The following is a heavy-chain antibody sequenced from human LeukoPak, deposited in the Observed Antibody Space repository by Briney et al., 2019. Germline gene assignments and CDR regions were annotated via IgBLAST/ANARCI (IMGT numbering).Heavy chain of an antibody. CDR1: GFTFSSYA. D-gene: IGHD4-17*01. J-gene: IGHJ4*02. V-gene: IGHV3-23*01. CDR2: ISGSGGST. Sequence: GGSLRLSCAASGFTFSSYAMSWVRQAPGKGLEWVSAISGSGGSTYYADSVKGRFTISRDNSKNTLYLQMNSLRAEDTAVYHCAKGLFYGDPDTYPLFSDYWGQGTLVTVSS. CDR3: AKGLFYGDPDTYPLFSDY.